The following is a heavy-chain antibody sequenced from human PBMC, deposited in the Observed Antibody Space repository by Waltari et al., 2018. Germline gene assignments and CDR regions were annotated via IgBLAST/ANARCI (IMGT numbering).Heavy chain of an antibody. V-gene: IGHV3-23*01. CDR2: ISGSGGST. J-gene: IGHJ4*02. D-gene: IGHD3-10*01. Sequence: EVQLLESGGGLVQPGGSLRLSCAASGFTFSSSAMSWVRQAPGKGLEWVSAISGSGGSTYYADSVKGRFTISRDNSKNTLYLQMNSLRAEDTAVYYCAKDPSGSYYKGYFDYWGQGTLVTVSS. CDR3: AKDPSGSYYKGYFDY. CDR1: GFTFSSSA.